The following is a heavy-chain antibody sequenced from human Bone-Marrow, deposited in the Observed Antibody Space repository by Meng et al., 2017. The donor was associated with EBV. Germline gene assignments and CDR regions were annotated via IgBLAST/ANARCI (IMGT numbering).Heavy chain of an antibody. CDR2: IWHGGNT. CDR1: GASISGSNW. D-gene: IGHD5-24*01. Sequence: QWQLQESGPGLVKPSGTLAPTCAVAGASISGSNWWSWVRQPPGKGLEWIGEIWHGGNTNYNPSLKSRVTISVDKSGNQFSLNLNSVTAADTAVYYCARGNAYNVPSFDYWGQGTLVTVSS. J-gene: IGHJ4*02. V-gene: IGHV4-4*02. CDR3: ARGNAYNVPSFDY.